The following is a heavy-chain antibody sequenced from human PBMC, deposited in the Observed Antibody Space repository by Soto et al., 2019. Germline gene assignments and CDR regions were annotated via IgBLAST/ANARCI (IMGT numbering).Heavy chain of an antibody. CDR3: ARVKDNSSSWFSYYYGMDV. CDR2: INHSGST. Sequence: PSETLSLTCAVYGGSFSGYYWSWIRQPPGKGLEWIGEINHSGSTNYNPSLKSRVTISVDTSKNQFSLKLSSVTAADTAVYYCARVKDNSSSWFSYYYGMDVWGQGTTVTVYS. J-gene: IGHJ6*02. D-gene: IGHD6-13*01. CDR1: GGSFSGYY. V-gene: IGHV4-34*01.